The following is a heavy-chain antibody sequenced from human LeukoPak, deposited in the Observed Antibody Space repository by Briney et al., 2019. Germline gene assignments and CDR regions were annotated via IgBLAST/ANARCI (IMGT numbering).Heavy chain of an antibody. V-gene: IGHV3-23*01. CDR3: AKDRGQLWLRAPLGY. J-gene: IGHJ4*02. CDR1: GFTFSSYA. CDR2: ISGSGGST. Sequence: GGSLRLSCAASGFTFSSYAMSWVRQAPGKGLEWVSAISGSGGSTYYADSVKGRFTISRDNSKNTLYLQMNSLRAEDTAVYYCAKDRGQLWLRAPLGYWGQGTLVTVSS. D-gene: IGHD5-18*01.